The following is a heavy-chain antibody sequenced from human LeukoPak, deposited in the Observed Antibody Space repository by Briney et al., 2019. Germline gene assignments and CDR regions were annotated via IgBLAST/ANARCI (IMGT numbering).Heavy chain of an antibody. CDR1: GFTFRDSA. J-gene: IGHJ5*02. V-gene: IGHV3-30*04. D-gene: IGHD3-3*01. CDR3: ARESGFMMVGEINADNWFDP. Sequence: GGSLRLSCSGAGFTFRDSAFHWVRQAPGKGLEWVAVISDDGSKRFYEDSVKGRFTISRDNSRDTLYLHMQTLRPEDSAVYYCARESGFMMVGEINADNWFDPWGQGTPVTVSS. CDR2: ISDDGSKR.